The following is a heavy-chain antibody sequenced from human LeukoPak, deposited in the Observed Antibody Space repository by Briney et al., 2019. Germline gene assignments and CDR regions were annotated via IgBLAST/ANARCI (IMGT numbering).Heavy chain of an antibody. J-gene: IGHJ4*02. CDR2: ISHAGSNE. Sequence: GGSLRLSCAASGFIFSSYGMHWIRQAPGKGLEWVALISHAGSNEYYAASVKGRFTISRDNSNNEFYLQMDSLRPEDTAVYYCARGGAPAVYFDHWGQGALVTVSS. CDR3: ARGGAPAVYFDH. CDR1: GFIFSSYG. V-gene: IGHV3-30*03. D-gene: IGHD1-26*01.